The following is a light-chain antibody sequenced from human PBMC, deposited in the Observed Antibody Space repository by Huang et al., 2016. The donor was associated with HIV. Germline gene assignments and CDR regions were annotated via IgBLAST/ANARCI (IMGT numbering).Light chain of an antibody. CDR1: QSVYASSTSKDY. V-gene: IGKV4-1*01. CDR2: WAS. J-gene: IGKJ1*01. Sequence: DIIMSQSPESLTVSLGERATLNCRSSQSVYASSTSKDYMAWFQQKPGQPPRLFLFWASSREVGVPDRFSGSGSGTHFTLTIANLQPEDAAIYYCQQYYSSPQTFGQGTRV. CDR3: QQYYSSPQT.